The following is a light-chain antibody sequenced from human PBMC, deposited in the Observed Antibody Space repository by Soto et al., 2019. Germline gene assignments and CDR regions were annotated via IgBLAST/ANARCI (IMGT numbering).Light chain of an antibody. Sequence: EIVLTQSPGTLSLSPGERATLSCRATQSVTITNLAWYQQKPGQPPRLLIYDASERSTGIPARFSGSGSETNFTLTISRLEPEDFAVYYCQQHGSSPQTFGQGTKVDI. CDR3: QQHGSSPQT. CDR2: DAS. J-gene: IGKJ1*01. CDR1: QSVTITN. V-gene: IGKV3-20*01.